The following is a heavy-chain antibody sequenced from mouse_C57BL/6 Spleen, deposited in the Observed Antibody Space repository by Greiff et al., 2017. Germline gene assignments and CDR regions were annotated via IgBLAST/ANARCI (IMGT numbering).Heavy chain of an antibody. V-gene: IGHV3-6*01. Sequence: EVKLVESGPGLVKPSQSLSLTCSVTGYSITSGYYWNWIRQFPGNKLEWMGYISYDGSNNYNPSLKNRISITRDTSKNQFFLKLNSVTTEDTATYYCARESNYVDWFAYWGQGTLVTVSA. J-gene: IGHJ3*01. CDR2: ISYDGSN. CDR3: ARESNYVDWFAY. D-gene: IGHD2-5*01. CDR1: GYSITSGYY.